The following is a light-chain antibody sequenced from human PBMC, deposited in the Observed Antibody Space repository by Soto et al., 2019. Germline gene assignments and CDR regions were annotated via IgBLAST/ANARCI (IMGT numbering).Light chain of an antibody. CDR3: QQRNSWPPLT. CDR2: DAS. CDR1: QSVRSY. V-gene: IGKV3-11*01. Sequence: EIVLTQSPATLSLSPGERATLSCRASQSVRSYLAWYQQKPGQAPRLLIYDASNRATGIPARFSGSGSGTDFTLTISSLEPGDFAVYYCQQRNSWPPLTFGGGTKVEIK. J-gene: IGKJ4*01.